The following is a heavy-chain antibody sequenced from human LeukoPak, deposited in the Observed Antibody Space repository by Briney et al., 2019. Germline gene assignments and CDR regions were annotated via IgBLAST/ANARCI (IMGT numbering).Heavy chain of an antibody. CDR1: GGSIRSSYYY. CDR3: AFSDTAMVLRFGY. CDR2: IYDSGST. J-gene: IGHJ4*02. V-gene: IGHV4-39*07. Sequence: EASETLSLTCTVSGGSIRSSYYYWGWIRQPPGKGLEWIGSIYDSGSTYYNPSLKSRVTISVDTSKNQFSLKLNSVTAADTAVYYCAFSDTAMVLRFGYWGQGTLVTVSS. D-gene: IGHD5-18*01.